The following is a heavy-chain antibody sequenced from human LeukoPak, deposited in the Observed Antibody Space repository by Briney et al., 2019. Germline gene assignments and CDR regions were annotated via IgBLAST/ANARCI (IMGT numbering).Heavy chain of an antibody. V-gene: IGHV4/OR15-8*02. J-gene: IGHJ4*02. CDR1: LDSTTSNF. D-gene: IGHD4-23*01. Sequence: KSSETLSLSCTVSLDSTTSNFWSWVRQPPGKGLEWIGVIHRSGNPNYNPSLQSRVTISIDRSRNPIALDLSSVTAADTAVYYCAREILGGFNPVAYWGQGTLVTVSS. CDR3: AREILGGFNPVAY. CDR2: IHRSGNP.